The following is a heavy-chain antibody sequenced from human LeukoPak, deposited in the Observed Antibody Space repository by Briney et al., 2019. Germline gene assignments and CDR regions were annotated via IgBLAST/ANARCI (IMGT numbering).Heavy chain of an antibody. CDR3: ARTPHRVWGSSLLYYFDY. CDR2: FYYSEST. D-gene: IGHD3-16*01. V-gene: IGHV4-59*01. J-gene: IGHJ4*02. Sequence: PSETLSLTCIVSGGSNRTYYCSWLRQSPGMGLAWIGNFYYSESTHFNPSLKSLVAILVDTSKTQFHLNVRSVTAANTYVYYCARTPHRVWGSSLLYYFDYWGQGTLVTVSS. CDR1: GGSNRTYY.